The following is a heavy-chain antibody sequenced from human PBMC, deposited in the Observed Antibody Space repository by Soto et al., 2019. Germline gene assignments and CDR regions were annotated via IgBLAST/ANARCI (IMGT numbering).Heavy chain of an antibody. CDR3: ARVLRSGYLAFFYYDMDV. D-gene: IGHD5-12*01. CDR1: GYSFTSYW. J-gene: IGHJ6*02. Sequence: GESLKISCKGSGYSFTSYWSAWVRQMPGKGLEWMGIIYPVDSDTRYNPSFRGQVTISADKSISTAYLQWSSLKASDTAMYYCARVLRSGYLAFFYYDMDVWGQGTTVTVSS. CDR2: IYPVDSDT. V-gene: IGHV5-51*01.